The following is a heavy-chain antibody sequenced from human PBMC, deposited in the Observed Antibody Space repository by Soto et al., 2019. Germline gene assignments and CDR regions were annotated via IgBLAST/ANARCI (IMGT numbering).Heavy chain of an antibody. CDR3: ASRKGGGHYPFLDY. CDR2: IYIGGTT. CDR1: GFTVSGNY. V-gene: IGHV3-66*01. J-gene: IGHJ4*02. Sequence: EVQLVESGGGLVQPGGSLRLSCAVSGFTVSGNYMTWVRQAPGKGLDWVSVIYIGGTTYYADSVKGRFTISRDNSNNTLYLQMSSLRAEDTAVYYCASRKGGGHYPFLDYWGQGNPVTVSS. D-gene: IGHD4-17*01.